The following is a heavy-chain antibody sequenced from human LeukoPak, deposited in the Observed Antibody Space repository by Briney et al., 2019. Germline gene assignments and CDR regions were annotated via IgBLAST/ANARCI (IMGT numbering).Heavy chain of an antibody. V-gene: IGHV4-34*01. CDR3: ARGDGTMVRGVIIMNSGRIFDY. CDR1: GGSFSGYY. Sequence: PSETLSLTCAVYGGSFSGYYWSWIRQPPGKGLEWIGEINHSGSTNYNPSLKSRVTISVDTSKNQFSLKLSSVTAADTAVYYCARGDGTMVRGVIIMNSGRIFDYWGQGTLVTVSS. J-gene: IGHJ4*02. CDR2: INHSGST. D-gene: IGHD3-10*01.